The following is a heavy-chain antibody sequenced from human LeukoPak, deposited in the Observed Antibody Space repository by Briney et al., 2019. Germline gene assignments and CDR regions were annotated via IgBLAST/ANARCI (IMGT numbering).Heavy chain of an antibody. CDR1: GGTFSSYA. D-gene: IGHD5-12*01. CDR2: IIPIFGTA. Sequence: GSSVKVSCKASGGTFSSYAISWVRQAPGQGLEWMGGIIPIFGTANYAQKFQGRVTITADETTSTAYMELSSLRSEDTAVYYCAREGLSSGPFDYWGQGTLVTVSS. J-gene: IGHJ4*02. V-gene: IGHV1-69*01. CDR3: AREGLSSGPFDY.